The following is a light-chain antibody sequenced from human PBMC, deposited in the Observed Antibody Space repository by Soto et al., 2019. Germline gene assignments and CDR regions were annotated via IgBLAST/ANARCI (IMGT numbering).Light chain of an antibody. CDR2: AAS. V-gene: IGKV1-39*01. J-gene: IGKJ2*01. Sequence: DVQMTQSPSSLSASVGDRVTITCRASQSISSYLSWYQQKPGKAPKPLIYAASSWQSGVPSRSSGSGSGTDVTLSLSSLQPEDFATYYCQHSYSTLYTFGQGTKL. CDR3: QHSYSTLYT. CDR1: QSISSY.